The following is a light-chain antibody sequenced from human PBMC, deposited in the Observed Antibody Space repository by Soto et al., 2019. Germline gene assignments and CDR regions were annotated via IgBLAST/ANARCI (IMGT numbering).Light chain of an antibody. Sequence: ETVFTQSPATLSLSPGERATLSCRASQSVGSYLAWYQQKPGQAPRLLIYDASTRATGIPARFSGSGSGTDFTLTISSLETEDFAVYYCQQRSNWPPLLTFGGGTKVEIK. J-gene: IGKJ4*01. CDR1: QSVGSY. CDR3: QQRSNWPPLLT. V-gene: IGKV3-11*01. CDR2: DAS.